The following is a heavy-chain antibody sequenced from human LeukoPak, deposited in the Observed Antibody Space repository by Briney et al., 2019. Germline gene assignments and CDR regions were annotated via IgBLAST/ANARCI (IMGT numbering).Heavy chain of an antibody. CDR2: ISGSGDRT. CDR3: AHDYGEHQFDY. CDR1: GFTFSSYA. J-gene: IGHJ4*02. D-gene: IGHD4-17*01. V-gene: IGHV3-23*01. Sequence: GGSLRLSCAASGFTFSSYAMSWVRQAPGKGLEWVSAISGSGDRTYSADSVKGRFTISRDNSKNTLYLQMNCLRAEDTAVYYCAHDYGEHQFDYWGQGTLVTVSS.